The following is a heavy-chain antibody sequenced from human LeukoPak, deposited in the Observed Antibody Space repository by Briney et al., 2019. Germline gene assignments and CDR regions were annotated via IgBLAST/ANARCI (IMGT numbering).Heavy chain of an antibody. D-gene: IGHD4-17*01. CDR3: ARYPGGDYYYYGMDF. Sequence: GGSLRLSCAVSGFTVSSDYMSWVRQAPGKGLGWVSVISIGGSTYYADSPKGRFTISRDNSKNTRYLQMKSLSAEDTAVYDLARYPGGDYYYYGMDFWGQGTTVTVSS. J-gene: IGHJ6*02. V-gene: IGHV3-66*02. CDR1: GFTVSSDY. CDR2: ISIGGST.